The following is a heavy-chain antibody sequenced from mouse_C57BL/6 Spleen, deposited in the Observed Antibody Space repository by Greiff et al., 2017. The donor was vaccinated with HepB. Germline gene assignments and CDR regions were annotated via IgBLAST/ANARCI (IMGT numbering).Heavy chain of an antibody. Sequence: VQLQQSGPELVKPGASVKISCKASGYTFTDYYMNWVKQSHGKSLEWIGDINPNNGGTSYNQKFKGKATLTVDKSSSTAYMELRSLTSEDSAVYYCARGVYSNYLAWFAYWGQGTLVTVSA. CDR1: GYTFTDYY. CDR3: ARGVYSNYLAWFAY. D-gene: IGHD2-5*01. CDR2: INPNNGGT. J-gene: IGHJ3*01. V-gene: IGHV1-26*01.